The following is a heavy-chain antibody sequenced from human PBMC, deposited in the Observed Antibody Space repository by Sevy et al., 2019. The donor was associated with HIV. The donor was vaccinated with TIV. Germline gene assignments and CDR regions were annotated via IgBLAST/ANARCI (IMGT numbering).Heavy chain of an antibody. Sequence: SETLSLTCTVSGASISSYYWSWIRQPPGKGLEWIGNTYYRGSTNYNPSLKSRVSISVDTSKNQFSLKLSPVTAADTAVYYRATSIATRIYWYFDLWGRGTLVTVSS. CDR3: ATSIATRIYWYFDL. CDR1: GASISSYY. V-gene: IGHV4-59*01. J-gene: IGHJ2*01. D-gene: IGHD6-6*01. CDR2: TYYRGST.